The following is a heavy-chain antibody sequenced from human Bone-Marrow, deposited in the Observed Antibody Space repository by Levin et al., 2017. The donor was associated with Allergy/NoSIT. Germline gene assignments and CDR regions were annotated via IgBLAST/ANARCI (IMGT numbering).Heavy chain of an antibody. CDR3: ASQLDIVATISPGGIDY. Sequence: SQTLSLTCTVSGGSIRSSSYYWGWIRQPPGKGLEWIGSIYYSGSTYYNPSLKSRVTISVDTSKNQFSLKLSSVTAADTAVYYCASQLDIVATISPGGIDYWGQGTLVTVSS. J-gene: IGHJ4*02. CDR1: GGSIRSSSYY. CDR2: IYYSGST. V-gene: IGHV4-39*01. D-gene: IGHD5-12*01.